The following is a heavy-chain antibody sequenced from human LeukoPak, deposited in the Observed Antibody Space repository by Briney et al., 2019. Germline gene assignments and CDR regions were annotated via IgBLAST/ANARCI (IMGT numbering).Heavy chain of an antibody. D-gene: IGHD3-3*01. CDR1: GYSISSGYY. J-gene: IGHJ4*02. CDR2: IYHSGST. CDR3: ARRPYYDFWSGYTFDY. V-gene: IGHV4-38-2*01. Sequence: SETLSLTCAVSGYSISSGYYWGWIRQPPGKGLEWIGSIYHSGSTYYNPSLKSRVTISVDTSKNQFSLKLSSVTAADTAVYYCARRPYYDFWSGYTFDYWGQGTLVTVSS.